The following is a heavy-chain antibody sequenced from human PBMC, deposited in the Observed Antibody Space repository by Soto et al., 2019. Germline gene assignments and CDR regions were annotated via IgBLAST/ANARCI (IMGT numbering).Heavy chain of an antibody. CDR3: ARLGEVFGVVTADAFDI. CDR2: MSPNSGNT. CDR1: GYTFTSYD. V-gene: IGHV1-8*01. J-gene: IGHJ3*02. Sequence: XSVKVSCKASGYTFTSYDINWVRQATGQGLEWMGWMSPNSGNTGYAQKFQGRVTMTRNTSISTAYMELSSLRSEDTAVYYCARLGEVFGVVTADAFDIWGQGTMVTVSS. D-gene: IGHD3-3*01.